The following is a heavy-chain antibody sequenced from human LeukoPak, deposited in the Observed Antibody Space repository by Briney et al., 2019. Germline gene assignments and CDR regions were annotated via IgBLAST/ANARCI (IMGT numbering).Heavy chain of an antibody. CDR2: ISGDEIWT. Sequence: GGSLRLSCAASGFTLSNHWMHWVRQVPGKGLVWVSRISGDEIWTSYADSVKGRFIISGDNAKDTLYLQMNSLRTEDTAVYYCAREYNSGPKQTDAFDIWGQGTMVTVSS. J-gene: IGHJ3*02. CDR3: AREYNSGPKQTDAFDI. CDR1: GFTLSNHW. D-gene: IGHD3-22*01. V-gene: IGHV3-74*01.